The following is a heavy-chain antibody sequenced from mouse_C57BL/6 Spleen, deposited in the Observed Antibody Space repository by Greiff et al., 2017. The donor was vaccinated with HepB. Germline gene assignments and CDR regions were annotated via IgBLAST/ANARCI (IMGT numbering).Heavy chain of an antibody. CDR1: GYTFTSYW. Sequence: QVQLQQPGAELVKPGASVKLSCKASGYTFTSYWMQWVKQRPGQGLEWIGEIDPSDSYTNYNQKFKGKATLTVDTSSSTAYMQLSSLTSEDSAVYYCARDYTTEDYWGQGTLVTVSA. J-gene: IGHJ3*01. CDR3: ARDYTTEDY. V-gene: IGHV1-50*01. CDR2: IDPSDSYT. D-gene: IGHD2-12*01.